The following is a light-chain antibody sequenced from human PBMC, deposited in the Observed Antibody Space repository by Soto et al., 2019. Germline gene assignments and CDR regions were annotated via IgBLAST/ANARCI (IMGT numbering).Light chain of an antibody. V-gene: IGLV2-18*01. Sequence: QCALTQPPSVSGSPGQSVTISCTGTSSDVGSYNRLSWYQQPPGTAPKLIMYEVNTRPSGVPDRFSGSKSGSTASLTISGLQAEDEADYYCSLYISGSTYVFGTGTKLTVL. J-gene: IGLJ1*01. CDR2: EVN. CDR3: SLYISGSTYV. CDR1: SSDVGSYNR.